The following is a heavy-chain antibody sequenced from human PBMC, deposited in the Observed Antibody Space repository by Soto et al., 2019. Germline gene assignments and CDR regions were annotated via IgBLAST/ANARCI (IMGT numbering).Heavy chain of an antibody. CDR3: AGYCSSTSCYVDAFDI. CDR2: LYYSGST. V-gene: IGHV4-31*03. CDR1: GGSISSGGYY. J-gene: IGHJ3*02. Sequence: QVQLQESGPGLVKPSQTLSLTCTVSGGSISSGGYYWSWIRQHPGKGLEWIGYLYYSGSTYYNPTLKSRVTISVDTSKNQFSLKLSSVTAADTAVYYCAGYCSSTSCYVDAFDIWGQGTMVTVSS. D-gene: IGHD2-2*01.